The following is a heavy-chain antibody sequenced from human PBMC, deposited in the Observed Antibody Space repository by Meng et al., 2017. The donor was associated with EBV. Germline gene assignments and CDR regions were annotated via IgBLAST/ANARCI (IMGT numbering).Heavy chain of an antibody. V-gene: IGHV1-18*01. D-gene: IGHD5-18*01. J-gene: IGHJ5*02. CDR2: ISAYNGNT. Sequence: QVQPVQSGAEVKKSGASVKVASKASGYTFTSYGIGWVRQAPGQGLEWMGRISAYNGNTNYAQKLQGRVTMTTDTSTSTAYMELRSLRPDDTAVYYCARIVLDSYGSHGWFDPWGQGTLVTVSS. CDR1: GYTFTSYG. CDR3: ARIVLDSYGSHGWFDP.